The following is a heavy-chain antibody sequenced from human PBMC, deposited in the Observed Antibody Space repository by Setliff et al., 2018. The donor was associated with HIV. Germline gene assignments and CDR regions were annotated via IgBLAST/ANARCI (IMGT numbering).Heavy chain of an antibody. J-gene: IGHJ4*02. Sequence: SETLSLTCAVYGGSFSGYYWSWIRQPPGKGLEWIGEINHSGSTNYNPSLKSRVTISVDTSKNQFSLKLSSVTAADTAVYYCARDPNTGWYYDRTGYWPVFDDWGQGTLVTVSS. V-gene: IGHV4-34*01. D-gene: IGHD3-22*01. CDR3: ARDPNTGWYYDRTGYWPVFDD. CDR2: INHSGST. CDR1: GGSFSGYY.